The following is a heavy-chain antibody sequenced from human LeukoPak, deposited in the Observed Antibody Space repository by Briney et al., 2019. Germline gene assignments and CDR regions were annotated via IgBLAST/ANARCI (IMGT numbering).Heavy chain of an antibody. CDR2: IYTSGST. CDR1: GGPISSYY. V-gene: IGHV4-4*09. D-gene: IGHD5-12*01. Sequence: PSETLSLTCTVSGGPISSYYWSWIRQPPGKGLEWIGYIYTSGSTNYNPSLKSRVTISVDTSKNQFSLKLSSVTAADTAVYYCARHGTISRPATILSAYWYFDLWGRGTLVTVSS. J-gene: IGHJ2*01. CDR3: ARHGTISRPATILSAYWYFDL.